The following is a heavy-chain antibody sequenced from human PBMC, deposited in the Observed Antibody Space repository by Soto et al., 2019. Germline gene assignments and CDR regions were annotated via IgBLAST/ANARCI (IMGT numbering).Heavy chain of an antibody. CDR2: IRSKTYGGTT. D-gene: IGHD4-17*01. Sequence: GSLRLSCAGSGFTFGDYALGWFRQAPGKGLEWVGFIRSKTYGGTTEYAASVRGRFTISRDDSKNIAYLQMNSLNTDDTAVYYCTRDAIDYGDYLFFYWGQGALVTVSS. CDR1: GFTFGDYA. J-gene: IGHJ4*02. CDR3: TRDAIDYGDYLFFY. V-gene: IGHV3-49*03.